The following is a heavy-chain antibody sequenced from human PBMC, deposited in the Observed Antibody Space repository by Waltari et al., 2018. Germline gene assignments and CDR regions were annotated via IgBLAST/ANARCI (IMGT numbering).Heavy chain of an antibody. J-gene: IGHJ4*02. CDR1: GYTFTSYA. CDR3: ARLAYYDFWEGSDY. CDR2: INDCNCNT. Sequence: QVQLVQSGAEVKKPGASVKVSCKASGYTFTSYAMHWVRQAPGQRLEWMGWINDCNCNTKYSQKFQGRVNITRDTSASTAYMELSSLRSEDTAVYYCARLAYYDFWEGSDYWGQGPLVTVSS. D-gene: IGHD3-3*01. V-gene: IGHV1-3*01.